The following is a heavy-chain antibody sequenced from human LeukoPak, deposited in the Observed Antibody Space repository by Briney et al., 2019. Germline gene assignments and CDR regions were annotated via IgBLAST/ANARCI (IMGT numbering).Heavy chain of an antibody. J-gene: IGHJ1*01. D-gene: IGHD3-3*01. CDR1: GGSFSGYY. CDR2: IYYSGST. V-gene: IGHV4-59*01. CDR3: ARSAESYYDFWSGYSFEYFQH. Sequence: PSETLSLTCAVYGGSFSGYYWSWIRQPPGKGLEWIGYIYYSGSTNYNPSLKSRVTISVDTSKNQFSLKLSSVTAADTAVYYCARSAESYYDFWSGYSFEYFQHWGQGTLVTVSS.